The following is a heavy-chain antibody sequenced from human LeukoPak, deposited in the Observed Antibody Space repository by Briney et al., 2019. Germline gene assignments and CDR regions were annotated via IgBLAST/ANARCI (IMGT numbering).Heavy chain of an antibody. J-gene: IGHJ6*03. CDR2: ISGSGGST. CDR3: AKVGDHSSGWYSDYYMDV. Sequence: PAGSLRLSCAAYGFTFSSYAMSWLRQAPGKGLEWVSAISGSGGSTYYADSVSGRFTISRDNSKTTLYLQMNSLRADVYYVYNCAKVGDHSSGWYSDYYMDVWGKGTTVTVSS. V-gene: IGHV3-23*01. CDR1: GFTFSSYA. D-gene: IGHD6-19*01.